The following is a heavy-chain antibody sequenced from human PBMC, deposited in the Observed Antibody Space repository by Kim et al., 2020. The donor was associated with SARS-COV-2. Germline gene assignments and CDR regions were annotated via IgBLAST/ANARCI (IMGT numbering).Heavy chain of an antibody. Sequence: GETIYAQKFQGRVTMTEDTSTDTAYMELSSLRSEDTAVYYCATLTMVFDPWGQGTLVTVSS. CDR3: ATLTMVFDP. V-gene: IGHV1-24*01. D-gene: IGHD3-10*01. J-gene: IGHJ5*02. CDR2: GET.